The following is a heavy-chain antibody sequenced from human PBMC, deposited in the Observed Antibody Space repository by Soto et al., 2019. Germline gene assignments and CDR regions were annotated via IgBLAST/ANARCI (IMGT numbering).Heavy chain of an antibody. D-gene: IGHD3-3*01. CDR1: GFTFSSYA. Sequence: EVQLLESGGGLVQPGGSLRLSCAASGFTFSSYAMSWVRQAPGKGLEWVSAISGSGGSTYYADSVKGRFTISRDNSKNTLYLQMNSLRAEDTAVYYCAKDPGSPAEWLLYYFDYWGQGTLVTVSS. J-gene: IGHJ4*02. V-gene: IGHV3-23*01. CDR2: ISGSGGST. CDR3: AKDPGSPAEWLLYYFDY.